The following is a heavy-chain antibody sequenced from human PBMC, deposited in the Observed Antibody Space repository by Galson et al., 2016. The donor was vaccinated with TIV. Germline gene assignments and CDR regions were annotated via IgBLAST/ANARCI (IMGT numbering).Heavy chain of an antibody. CDR1: GFTVSTKY. D-gene: IGHD2-21*01. V-gene: IGHV3-66*02. Sequence: SLRLSCAVSGFTVSTKYMSWVRQAPGKGLEWVSIIYSGGSTYYADSLKGRFTVSRDNAKNTLYLQMNSLRPDDTAVYYCTRERRFCGNNCYLSYYYGMDVWGQGTTVTVSS. CDR3: TRERRFCGNNCYLSYYYGMDV. CDR2: IYSGGST. J-gene: IGHJ6*02.